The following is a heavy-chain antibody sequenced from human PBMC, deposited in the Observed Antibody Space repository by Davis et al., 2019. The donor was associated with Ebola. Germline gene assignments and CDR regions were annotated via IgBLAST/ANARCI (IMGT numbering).Heavy chain of an antibody. CDR1: GYSFTDYY. CDR3: ARVPSNSSWPDIDY. V-gene: IGHV1-18*04. D-gene: IGHD6-13*01. J-gene: IGHJ4*02. Sequence: ASVKVSCKASGYSFTDYYMHWVRQAPGHGLEWMGWISAHSGYTNYAEKLQGRVTMTTDTSTSTAYMELRSLRSDDTAVYYCARVPSNSSWPDIDYWGQGTLVTVSS. CDR2: ISAHSGYT.